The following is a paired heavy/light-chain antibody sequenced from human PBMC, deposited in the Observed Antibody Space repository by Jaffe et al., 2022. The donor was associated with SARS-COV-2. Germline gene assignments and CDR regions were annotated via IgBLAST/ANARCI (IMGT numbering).Light chain of an antibody. CDR2: WAS. CDR3: HQYYSTPHT. Sequence: DIVMTQSPDSLAVSLGERATINCKSSQSVLYSSNNKNYLAWFQQRPGQPPKVLIYWASTREFGVPDRFSGSGSATDFTLTISSLQAEDVAVYYCHQYYSTPHTFGQGTKLQIK. CDR1: QSVLYSSNNKNY. J-gene: IGKJ2*01. V-gene: IGKV4-1*01.
Heavy chain of an antibody. CDR3: VSQIYYGSSGPHAVG. CDR1: GFTFSSYW. CDR2: INSDGSGT. Sequence: EVQLVESGGGLVQPGGSLRLSCEASGFTFSSYWMHWVRQPPGKGLVWVSRINSDGSGTSYADSVKGRFTISRDNAKSTLYLQMNSLRADDTAVYYCVSQIYYGSSGPHAVGWGQGTLVTVSS. D-gene: IGHD3-10*01. V-gene: IGHV3-74*01. J-gene: IGHJ4*02.